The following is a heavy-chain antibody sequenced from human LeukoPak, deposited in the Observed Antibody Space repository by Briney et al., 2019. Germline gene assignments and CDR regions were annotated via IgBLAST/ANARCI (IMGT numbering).Heavy chain of an antibody. V-gene: IGHV4-59*01. CDR1: GGSISSYY. CDR3: ASTIFGVTYFDY. CDR2: IHNSGST. Sequence: SETLSLTCTVSGGSISSYYWSWIRQSPGKGLEWIGYIHNSGSTRYNPSLKSRVNISVDTSKNHFSLKVSSVTAADTAVYYCASTIFGVTYFDYWGQGTLVTVSS. J-gene: IGHJ4*02. D-gene: IGHD3-3*01.